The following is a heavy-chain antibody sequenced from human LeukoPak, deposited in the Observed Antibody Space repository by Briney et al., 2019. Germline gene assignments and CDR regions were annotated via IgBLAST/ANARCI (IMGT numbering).Heavy chain of an antibody. CDR1: GGSTTTNTYY. J-gene: IGHJ3*02. CDR2: MYYSGSA. D-gene: IGHD1-26*01. CDR3: ARPMISGSLNTFDI. Sequence: PSETLSLTCTVSGGSTTTNTYYWGWIRQPPGKGLESIGGMYYSGSAYYNPSLKSRVSISVDTSKNQFSLNLSSVTSADTAVYYCARPMISGSLNTFDIWGEGAVVTVSS. V-gene: IGHV4-39*01.